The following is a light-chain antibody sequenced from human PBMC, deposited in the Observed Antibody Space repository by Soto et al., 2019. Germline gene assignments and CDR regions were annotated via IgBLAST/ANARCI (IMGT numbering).Light chain of an antibody. J-gene: IGKJ5*01. Sequence: IQMTQSPSSLSASVGDRFTITFPASQTISSWLAWYQQKPGKAPKLLIYDASNLESGVPSRFSGSESGTEFTLTISSLQPDDFATYYCQQYHSYPITFGQGTRLETK. V-gene: IGKV1-5*01. CDR3: QQYHSYPIT. CDR2: DAS. CDR1: QTISSW.